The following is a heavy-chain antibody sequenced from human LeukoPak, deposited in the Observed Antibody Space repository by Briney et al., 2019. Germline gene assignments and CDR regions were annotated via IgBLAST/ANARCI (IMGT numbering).Heavy chain of an antibody. D-gene: IGHD3-16*01. CDR1: GYSISSGYY. J-gene: IGHJ6*03. V-gene: IGHV4-38-2*01. CDR3: ARHVRDGGVTTEAHYYYMDV. Sequence: SETLSLTCAVSGYSISSGYYWGWIRQPPGKGLEWIGSIYHSGSTYCNPSLKSRVTISVDTSKNQFSLKLSSVTAADTAVYYCARHVRDGGVTTEAHYYYMDVWGKGTTVTVSS. CDR2: IYHSGST.